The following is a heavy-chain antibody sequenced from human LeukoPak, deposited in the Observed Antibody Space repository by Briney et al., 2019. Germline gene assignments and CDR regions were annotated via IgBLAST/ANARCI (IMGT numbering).Heavy chain of an antibody. CDR3: ATVLLWFGEPDYYFDY. D-gene: IGHD3-10*01. J-gene: IGHJ4*02. V-gene: IGHV3-23*01. CDR2: ISGSGGST. Sequence: GGSLRLSCAASGFTFSSYAMSWARQAPGKGLEWVSAISGSGGSTYYADSVKGRFTISRDNSKNTLYLQMNSLRAEDTAVYYCATVLLWFGEPDYYFDYWGQGTLVTVSS. CDR1: GFTFSSYA.